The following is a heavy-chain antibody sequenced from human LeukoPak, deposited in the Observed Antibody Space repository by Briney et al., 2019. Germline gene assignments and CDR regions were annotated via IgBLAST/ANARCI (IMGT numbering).Heavy chain of an antibody. CDR2: TYYRSKWYN. CDR3: ARTSGTFDY. Sequence: SQTLSLTCAISGDSVSSNSAAWNWIRQSPSGGLEWLGRTYYRSKWYNDYAISVNGRITINPDTSKNQFSLQLNSVTPEDTAVYYCARTSGTFDYWGQGTLVTVSS. D-gene: IGHD1-26*01. J-gene: IGHJ4*02. V-gene: IGHV6-1*01. CDR1: GDSVSSNSAA.